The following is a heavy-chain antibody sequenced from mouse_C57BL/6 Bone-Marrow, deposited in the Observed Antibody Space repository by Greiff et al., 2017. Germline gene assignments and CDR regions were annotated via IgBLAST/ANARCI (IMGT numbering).Heavy chain of an antibody. CDR2: IDPEDGET. V-gene: IGHV14-2*01. CDR1: GFNIKDYY. D-gene: IGHD1-1*01. CDR3: AREILCVFSYYFDY. J-gene: IGHJ2*01. Sequence: EVQLQQSGAELVKPGASVKLSCTASGFNIKDYYMHWVKQRTEQGLEWIGRIDPEDGETKYAPKFPGKATITADTSSNTAYLQRSSLTSEDTAVYYCAREILCVFSYYFDYWGQGTTLTVSS.